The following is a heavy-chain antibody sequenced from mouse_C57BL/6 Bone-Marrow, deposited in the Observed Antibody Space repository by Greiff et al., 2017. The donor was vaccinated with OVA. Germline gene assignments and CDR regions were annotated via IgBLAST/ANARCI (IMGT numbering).Heavy chain of an antibody. J-gene: IGHJ1*03. Sequence: DVQLVESGGGLVKPGGSLKLSCAASGFTFSSYAMSWVRQTPEKRLEWVATISDGGSYTYYPDNVKGRFTISRDNAKNNLYLQMSHLKSEDTAMYYCARALYYPYWYFDVWGTGTTVTVSS. D-gene: IGHD2-1*01. V-gene: IGHV5-4*01. CDR3: ARALYYPYWYFDV. CDR1: GFTFSSYA. CDR2: ISDGGSYT.